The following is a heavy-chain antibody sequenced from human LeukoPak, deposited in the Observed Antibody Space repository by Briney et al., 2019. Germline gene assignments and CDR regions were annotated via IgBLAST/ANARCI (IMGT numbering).Heavy chain of an antibody. CDR2: ISSSSSYI. CDR1: GFTFSSYS. J-gene: IGHJ5*02. Sequence: PGGSLRLSGAASGFTFSSYSMNWVRQAPGKGLEWVSSISSSSSYIYYADSVKGRFTISRDNAKNSLYLQMNSLRAEDTAVYYCARGGCSSTSCYELDPWGQGTLVTVSS. V-gene: IGHV3-21*01. CDR3: ARGGCSSTSCYELDP. D-gene: IGHD2-2*01.